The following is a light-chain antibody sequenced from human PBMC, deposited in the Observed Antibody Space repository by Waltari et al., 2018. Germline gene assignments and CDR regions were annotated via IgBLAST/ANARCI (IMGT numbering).Light chain of an antibody. J-gene: IGKJ2*01. CDR1: QNINNY. V-gene: IGKV1-39*01. CDR2: AAS. CDR3: QQSSSSPWYT. Sequence: DIRMTQSPSSLSASVGDRVTITCRASQNINNYLNWYQQKPGKAPKLLIYAASTLQRGVPSRFSGSGSGTDFTLTISSLQHEDFATYYCQQSSSSPWYTFGQGTKLEI.